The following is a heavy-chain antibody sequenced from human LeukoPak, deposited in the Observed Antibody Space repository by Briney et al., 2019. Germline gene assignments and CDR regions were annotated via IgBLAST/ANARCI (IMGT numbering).Heavy chain of an antibody. CDR3: ARDGLLGYCSSTSCYGFQDYYYYGMDV. CDR2: INPSGVST. J-gene: IGHJ6*02. V-gene: IGHV1-46*01. Sequence: WASVKVSCKASGYTFTSYYMHWVRQAPGQGLERMGIINPSGVSTSYAQKFQGRVTMTRDTSTSTVYMELSSLRSEDTAVYYCARDGLLGYCSSTSCYGFQDYYYYGMDVWGQGTTVTVSS. CDR1: GYTFTSYY. D-gene: IGHD2-2*01.